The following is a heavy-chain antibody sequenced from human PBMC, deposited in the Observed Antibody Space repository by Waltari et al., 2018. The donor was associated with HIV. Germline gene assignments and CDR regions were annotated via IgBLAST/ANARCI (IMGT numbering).Heavy chain of an antibody. CDR1: GSSFNEFY. CDR2: INPRTGGT. CDR3: ARGGWIQLWLFV. D-gene: IGHD5-18*01. V-gene: IGHV1-2*02. J-gene: IGHJ2*01. Sequence: QVHLEQSAAEVKKPGSSVKVSCKASGSSFNEFYMHWVRQTPGQGPEWMGYINPRTGGTNYALKFQDRVTLTTETCISTAYLQLRRLQIDDTATYFCARGGWIQLWLFVWGRGTRVTVSS.